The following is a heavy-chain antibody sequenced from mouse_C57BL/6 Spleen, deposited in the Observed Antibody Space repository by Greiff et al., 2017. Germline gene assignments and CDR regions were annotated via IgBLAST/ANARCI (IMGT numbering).Heavy chain of an antibody. V-gene: IGHV1-62-2*01. CDR3: ARHGRRTAQATSYWYFDV. D-gene: IGHD3-2*02. J-gene: IGHJ1*03. Sequence: QVQLKESGAELVKPGASVKLSCKASGYTFTEYTIHWVKQRSGQGLEWIGWFYPGSGSIKYNEKFKDKATLTADKSSSTVYMELSRLTSEDSAVYFCARHGRRTAQATSYWYFDVWGTGTTVTVSS. CDR2: FYPGSGSI. CDR1: GYTFTEYT.